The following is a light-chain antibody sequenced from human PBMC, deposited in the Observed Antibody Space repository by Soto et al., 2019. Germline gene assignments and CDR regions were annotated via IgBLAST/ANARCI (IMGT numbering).Light chain of an antibody. CDR2: EVN. CDR3: CSYTTTSTRV. CDR1: SSDVGVYNH. Sequence: QPVLTQPASVSGSPGQSITISCTGTSSDVGVYNHVSWYQQYPGKAPKLIIYEVNDRPSGVSDRFSGSKSGNTASLTISGLQSEDGADYFCCSYTTTSTRVFGTGTKLTVL. J-gene: IGLJ1*01. V-gene: IGLV2-14*01.